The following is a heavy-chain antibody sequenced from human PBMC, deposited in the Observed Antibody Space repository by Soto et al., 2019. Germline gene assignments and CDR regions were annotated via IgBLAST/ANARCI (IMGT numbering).Heavy chain of an antibody. CDR2: IYYSGST. J-gene: IGHJ5*02. V-gene: IGHV4-39*01. Sequence: QLQLQESGPGLVKPSETLSLTCTVSGGSISSSSYYWGWIRQPPGKGLAWIGSIYYSGSTYYNPSLKSRVTIPVDTSKNQFSLKLSSVTAADTAVYYCARRISSRGGSYPWFDPWGQGTLVTVSS. D-gene: IGHD1-26*01. CDR3: ARRISSRGGSYPWFDP. CDR1: GGSISSSSYY.